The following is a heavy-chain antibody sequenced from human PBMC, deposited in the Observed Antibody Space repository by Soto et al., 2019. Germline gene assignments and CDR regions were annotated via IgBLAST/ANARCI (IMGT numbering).Heavy chain of an antibody. CDR2: ILHNGNA. CDR3: ARVSAVSAEYYFDY. V-gene: IGHV4-30-4*01. J-gene: IGHJ4*02. CDR1: GASVTSTGYY. Sequence: QVQLRESGPGLMRPSQTLSLTCTVSGASVTSTGYYWTWIRQSPGKGLEWLGYILHNGNANYSPSPETRLSISLDSSKNQFSLKVNSVSAADTAIYFCARVSAVSAEYYFDYWGQGALVTVSS. D-gene: IGHD6-19*01.